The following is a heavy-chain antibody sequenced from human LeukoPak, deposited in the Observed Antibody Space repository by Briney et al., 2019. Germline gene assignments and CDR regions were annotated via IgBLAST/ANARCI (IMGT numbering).Heavy chain of an antibody. Sequence: GGSLRLSCAASGFTFDDYAMHWVRQAPGKGLEWVSGISWNSGSIGCADSVKGRFTISRDNSKNSLYLQMNSLRTEDTALYYCAKGATFGGVIAPDAFDIWGQGTMVTVSS. CDR1: GFTFDDYA. CDR2: ISWNSGSI. J-gene: IGHJ3*02. CDR3: AKGATFGGVIAPDAFDI. D-gene: IGHD3-16*02. V-gene: IGHV3-9*01.